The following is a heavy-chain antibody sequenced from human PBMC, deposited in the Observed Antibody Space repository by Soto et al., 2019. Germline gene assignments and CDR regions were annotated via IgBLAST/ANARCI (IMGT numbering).Heavy chain of an antibody. J-gene: IGHJ4*02. D-gene: IGHD1-26*01. CDR1: GGTFSSYS. Sequence: QVQLVQSGAEVKKPGSSVKVSCKASGGTFSSYSINWVRQAPGQGLEWMGEIIPIFGTANYAQKFQGRVTITADETTSTAYKELSSLRSEDTAVYYCVRDGGRDSGGIDYWGQGTLVTVSS. V-gene: IGHV1-69*01. CDR2: IIPIFGTA. CDR3: VRDGGRDSGGIDY.